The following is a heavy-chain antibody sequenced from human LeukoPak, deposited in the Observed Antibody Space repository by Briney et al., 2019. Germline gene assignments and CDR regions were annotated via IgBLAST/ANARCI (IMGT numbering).Heavy chain of an antibody. CDR2: INHSGST. CDR1: GGSFSGYY. V-gene: IGHV4-34*01. J-gene: IGHJ4*02. Sequence: SETLSLTCAVYGGSFSGYYWSWIRQPPGKGLEWIGEINHSGSTNYNPSLKSRVTISVDTSKNQFSLKLSSVTAADTAVYYCARRSSSGWYVGANMAQFDYWGQGTLVTVSS. CDR3: ARRSSSGWYVGANMAQFDY. D-gene: IGHD6-19*01.